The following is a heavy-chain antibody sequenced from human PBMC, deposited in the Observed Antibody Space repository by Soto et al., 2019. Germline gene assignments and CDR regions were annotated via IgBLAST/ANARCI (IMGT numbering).Heavy chain of an antibody. J-gene: IGHJ6*02. Sequence: QVRLEESGPGLVKPSETLSLICSVSGGSVNNADYFWSWIRHHPENGLEWIGYIYYSGSTRYNPSFKTRATLSIDTSKNQFSLRLNSVTVPDTAVYFCARDADYGGSRGGMDVWGRGTTVTVSS. CDR2: IYYSGST. D-gene: IGHD4-17*01. CDR3: ARDADYGGSRGGMDV. CDR1: GGSVNNADYF. V-gene: IGHV4-31*03.